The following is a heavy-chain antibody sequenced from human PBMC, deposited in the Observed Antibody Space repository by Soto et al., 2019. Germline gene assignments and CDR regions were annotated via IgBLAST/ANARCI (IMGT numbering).Heavy chain of an antibody. D-gene: IGHD6-6*01. CDR3: ARASGRSWYNWFDP. V-gene: IGHV1-69*01. Sequence: QVQLVQSGAEVKKPGSSVKVSCKASGGNFTTYGISWVRQAPGQGLELMGGIVFQFGTTNFAHKFRGRVTITADESTSTVYMDLTNLRSEDTAVYYCARASGRSWYNWFDPWGQGTRVTVST. J-gene: IGHJ5*02. CDR2: IVFQFGTT. CDR1: GGNFTTYG.